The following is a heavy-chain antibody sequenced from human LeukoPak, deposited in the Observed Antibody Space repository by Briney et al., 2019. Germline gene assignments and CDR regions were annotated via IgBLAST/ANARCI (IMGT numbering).Heavy chain of an antibody. Sequence: SETLSLTCTVSGGSISSSYWSWIRQPAGKGLEWIGRIYTNGGINYNPSLKSRVTISFDKSQNQLSLRLSSVTAADTAVYYCAKTRSSPSWFDPWGQGTLVIVSS. CDR3: AKTRSSPSWFDP. V-gene: IGHV4-4*07. CDR1: GGSISSSY. CDR2: IYTNGGI. J-gene: IGHJ5*02.